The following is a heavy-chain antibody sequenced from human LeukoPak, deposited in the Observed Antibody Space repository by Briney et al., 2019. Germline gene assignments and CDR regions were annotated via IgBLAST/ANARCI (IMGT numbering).Heavy chain of an antibody. V-gene: IGHV3-33*01. CDR2: IWYDGSSK. CDR3: ARDYCGGDCYVDY. J-gene: IGHJ4*02. D-gene: IGHD2-21*02. CDR1: GFTFSSYG. Sequence: PGGSLRLSCAASGFTFSSYGMHWVRQAPGKGLEWVTVIWYDGSSKYYADSVKGRFTIPRDNSKKTLYLQMNSLRAEDTAVYYCARDYCGGDCYVDYWGQGTLVTVSS.